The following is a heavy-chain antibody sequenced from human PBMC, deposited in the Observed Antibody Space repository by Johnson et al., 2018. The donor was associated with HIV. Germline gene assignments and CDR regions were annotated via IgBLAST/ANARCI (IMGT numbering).Heavy chain of an antibody. Sequence: QVQLVESGGGVVQPGRSLRLSCAASGFTFSSYAMHWVRQAPGKGLEWVAVISYDGSNKYYADSVKGRFTISRANSKNTLYVQMNSLRAEDTAVYYRARDQNVEMAKIIGDDAFDIWGQGTMVTVSS. CDR3: ARDQNVEMAKIIGDDAFDI. D-gene: IGHD5-24*01. CDR2: ISYDGSNK. CDR1: GFTFSSYA. J-gene: IGHJ3*02. V-gene: IGHV3-30*14.